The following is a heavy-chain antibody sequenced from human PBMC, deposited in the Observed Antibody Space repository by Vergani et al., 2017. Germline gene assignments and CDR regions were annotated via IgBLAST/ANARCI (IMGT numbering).Heavy chain of an antibody. D-gene: IGHD2/OR15-2a*01. CDR2: ISGQNFRT. CDR1: GFSFSTYS. Sequence: EVQLQESGGGLVKPGGSLRVSCAASGFSFSTYSINWVRQAPGKGLEWVSGISGQNFRTHYADSVKGRFTISRDDSKNTVFLQMHSLRAEDTAIYYCVKEKIDLGSYFFDSWGHGILVTVSS. CDR3: VKEKIDLGSYFFDS. J-gene: IGHJ4*01. V-gene: IGHV3-23*01.